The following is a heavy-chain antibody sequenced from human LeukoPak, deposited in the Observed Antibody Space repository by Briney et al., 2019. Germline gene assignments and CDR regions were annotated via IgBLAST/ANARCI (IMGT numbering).Heavy chain of an antibody. V-gene: IGHV4-39*01. CDR3: ARHQEVDFDL. J-gene: IGHJ2*01. CDR1: GGSISRSSYY. Sequence: WETLSLTCTVSGGSISRSSYYWGCIRQPPGKGLEWIGSLHYSGIIYYNPSLKSRVTISVDTSKNHFSLKLSSVTAADTAVYYCARHQEVDFDLWGRGTLVTVSS. CDR2: LHYSGII.